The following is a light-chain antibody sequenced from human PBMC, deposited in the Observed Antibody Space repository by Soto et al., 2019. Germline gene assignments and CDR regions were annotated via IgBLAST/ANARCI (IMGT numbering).Light chain of an antibody. CDR3: QHRSNWPWA. Sequence: EIVLTQSPATLSLSPGEKATLSCRASPSVSSYLAWYQQKPGQAPRLLIYDASIRATGIPARFSGTGSETDFTLTITGLEPEDFAVYYCQHRSNWPWAFGQGTKAEIK. V-gene: IGKV3-11*01. CDR2: DAS. J-gene: IGKJ1*01. CDR1: PSVSSY.